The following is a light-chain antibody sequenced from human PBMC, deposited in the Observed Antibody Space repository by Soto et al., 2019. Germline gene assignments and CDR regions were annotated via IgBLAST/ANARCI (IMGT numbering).Light chain of an antibody. V-gene: IGLV1-40*01. Sequence: QSVLTQPPSVSGAPGQRVTISCTGSSSNIGAGYNVHWYQQLPGTAPKLLIYGNSNRPSGVPDRFSGSKSGTSASLAITGLQADDEADDYCHSYDSSMSSWVFGGGTKLTVL. CDR3: HSYDSSMSSWV. CDR1: SSNIGAGYN. CDR2: GNS. J-gene: IGLJ3*02.